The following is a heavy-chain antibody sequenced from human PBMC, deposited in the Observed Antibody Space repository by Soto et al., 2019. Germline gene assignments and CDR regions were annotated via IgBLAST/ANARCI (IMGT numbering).Heavy chain of an antibody. V-gene: IGHV3-9*01. CDR1: GFTFDDYA. CDR2: ISWNSGSI. Sequence: GGSLRLSCAASGFTFDDYAMHWVRQAPGKGLEWVSGISWNSGSIGYADSVKGRFTISRDNAKNSLYLQMNSLRAEDTALYYCAKDRRYDFWSGYPNQYYYGMDVWGQGTTVTVSS. D-gene: IGHD3-3*01. J-gene: IGHJ6*02. CDR3: AKDRRYDFWSGYPNQYYYGMDV.